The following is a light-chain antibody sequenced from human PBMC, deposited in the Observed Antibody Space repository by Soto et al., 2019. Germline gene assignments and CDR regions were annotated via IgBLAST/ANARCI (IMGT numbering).Light chain of an antibody. V-gene: IGKV3-15*01. CDR2: GAS. J-gene: IGKJ1*01. Sequence: EIVMTQSPVTLSVSPGERATLSCRASQSISRNLAWYQQKLGQAPRLLIYGASTRATGTAARFSGSGSGTEFTLTISSLQSEDFGVYYCQQYNKGPVTFGQGTKVDIK. CDR1: QSISRN. CDR3: QQYNKGPVT.